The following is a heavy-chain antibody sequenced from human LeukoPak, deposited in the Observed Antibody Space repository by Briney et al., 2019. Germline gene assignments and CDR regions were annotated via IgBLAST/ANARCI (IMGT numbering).Heavy chain of an antibody. V-gene: IGHV1-2*06. CDR2: INPNSGGA. J-gene: IGHJ4*02. D-gene: IGHD4-17*01. CDR3: ARGSDYGDSPGLN. CDR1: GYIFTGYY. Sequence: GASVKVSCKASGYIFTGYYMHWVRQAPGQGLEWMGRINPNSGGANYAQKFQGRVAMTRDMSISTAYMELSRLGSDDTAVYYCARGSDYGDSPGLNRGQGTLVTVSS.